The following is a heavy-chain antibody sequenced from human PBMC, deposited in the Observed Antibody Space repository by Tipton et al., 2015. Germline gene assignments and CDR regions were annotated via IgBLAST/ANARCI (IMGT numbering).Heavy chain of an antibody. CDR3: ARAQRGLDFDY. CDR1: GFTLRRYW. Sequence: SLRLSCAASGFTLRRYWMHWVRQAPGKGLMWVSRINSDGSSTRHADSVKGRFTISRDNAKNTLFLQMNSLRAEDTAVYYCARAQRGLDFDYWGQGTLVTVSS. J-gene: IGHJ4*02. D-gene: IGHD3-16*01. V-gene: IGHV3-74*01. CDR2: INSDGSST.